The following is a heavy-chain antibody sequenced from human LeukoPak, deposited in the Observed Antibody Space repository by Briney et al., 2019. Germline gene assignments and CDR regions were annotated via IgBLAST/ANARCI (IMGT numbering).Heavy chain of an antibody. V-gene: IGHV1-69*04. J-gene: IGHJ6*03. Sequence: GASVKVSCKASGGTFSSYAISWVRQAPGQGLEWMGRIIPILGIANYAQKFQERVTITRDMSTSTAYMELSSLRSEDTAVYYCARRVGAILLYYYYYMDVWGKGTTVTVSS. D-gene: IGHD1-26*01. CDR1: GGTFSSYA. CDR3: ARRVGAILLYYYYYMDV. CDR2: IIPILGIA.